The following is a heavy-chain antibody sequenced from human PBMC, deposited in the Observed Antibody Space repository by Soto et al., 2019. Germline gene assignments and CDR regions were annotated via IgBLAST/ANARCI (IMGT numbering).Heavy chain of an antibody. CDR1: SGSITSSNW. Sequence: QVQLQESGPGLVKPSGTLSLSCVVSSGSITSSNWWSWVRQPPGRGLEWIGKTSHSGTVNYSPSLRGRVTISVNRPKNQFSLELKSVTAADTAVYYCARDFTGLDYWGPGSPVTVSS. CDR2: TSHSGTV. CDR3: ARDFTGLDY. V-gene: IGHV4-4*02. J-gene: IGHJ4*02.